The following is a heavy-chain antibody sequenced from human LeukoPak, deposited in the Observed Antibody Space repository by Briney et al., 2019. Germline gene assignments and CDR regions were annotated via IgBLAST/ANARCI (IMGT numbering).Heavy chain of an antibody. D-gene: IGHD6-13*01. Sequence: SETLSLTCTVSGGSISSSSYYWGWLRQPPGKGLEWIGSIYYSGSTYYNPSLKRRVTISVDTSKNQFSLKLSSVTAADTAVYYCAREASAGTRPYDYWGQGTLVTVSS. V-gene: IGHV4-39*07. CDR2: IYYSGST. CDR3: AREASAGTRPYDY. CDR1: GGSISSSSYY. J-gene: IGHJ4*02.